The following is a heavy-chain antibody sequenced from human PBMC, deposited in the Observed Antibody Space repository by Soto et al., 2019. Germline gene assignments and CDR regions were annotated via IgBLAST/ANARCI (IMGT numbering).Heavy chain of an antibody. Sequence: PGGSLRLSCAASGFTFSSYGMHWVRQAPGKGLEWVAVISYDGSNKYYADSVKGRFTISRDNSKNTLYLQMNSLRAEDTAVYYCAKDLWSYYYDSSGYYLGGSYYYYYGMDVWGQGTTVTVSS. CDR2: ISYDGSNK. D-gene: IGHD3-22*01. CDR3: AKDLWSYYYDSSGYYLGGSYYYYYGMDV. V-gene: IGHV3-30*18. J-gene: IGHJ6*02. CDR1: GFTFSSYG.